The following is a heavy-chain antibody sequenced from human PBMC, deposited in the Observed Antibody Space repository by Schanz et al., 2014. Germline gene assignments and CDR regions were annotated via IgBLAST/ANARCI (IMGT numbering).Heavy chain of an antibody. V-gene: IGHV3-23*01. CDR3: AKDPSHGDYDYYFDY. CDR1: GFTFSTYA. D-gene: IGHD3-22*01. CDR2: ISGSGGST. J-gene: IGHJ4*02. Sequence: EVQLLDSGGGLVQPGGSLRLSCAASGFTFSTYAMSWVRQAPGKGLEWVSAISGSGGSTYYADSVKGRFTISRDNSNNTLYLQMNSLRAEDTAVYYCAKDPSHGDYDYYFDYWGQGTLVTVSS.